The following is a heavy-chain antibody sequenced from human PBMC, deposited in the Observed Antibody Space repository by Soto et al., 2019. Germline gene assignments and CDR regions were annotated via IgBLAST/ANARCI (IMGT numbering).Heavy chain of an antibody. V-gene: IGHV1-8*01. Sequence: ASVKVSCKASGYTFTSYDINWVRQATGQGLEWMGWMNPNSGNTGYAQKFQGRVTMTRNTSISTAYMELSSLRSEDTAVYYCARWPINYYDSSGYYPHTDYWGQGTLVTVSS. D-gene: IGHD3-22*01. CDR3: ARWPINYYDSSGYYPHTDY. CDR2: MNPNSGNT. J-gene: IGHJ4*02. CDR1: GYTFTSYD.